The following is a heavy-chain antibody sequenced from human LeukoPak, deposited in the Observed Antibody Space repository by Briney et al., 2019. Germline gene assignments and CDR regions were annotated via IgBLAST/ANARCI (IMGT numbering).Heavy chain of an antibody. CDR3: AKELFTMIVVVRAYNWFDP. V-gene: IGHV3-33*06. J-gene: IGHJ5*02. D-gene: IGHD3-22*01. Sequence: PGGSLRLSCAASGFTFSSYGMHWVRQAPGKGLEWVAVIWYDGSNKYYADSVKGRFTISRDNSKNTLYLQMNSLRAEDTAVYYCAKELFTMIVVVRAYNWFDPWGQGTLVTVSS. CDR2: IWYDGSNK. CDR1: GFTFSSYG.